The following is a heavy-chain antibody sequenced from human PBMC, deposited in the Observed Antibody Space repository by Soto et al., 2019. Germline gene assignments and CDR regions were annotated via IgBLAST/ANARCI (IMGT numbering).Heavy chain of an antibody. Sequence: QVQLQESGPGLVKPSETLSLTCTVSGGSISSYYWSWIRPPPGKGLERIGNLYYRGGTNYNPSLKRRNTISVDTSKNQSSRKLNSVTAADSAVYYCARDRRHYGSGGYGMDVWGQGTTVTVSS. J-gene: IGHJ6*02. CDR2: LYYRGGT. CDR3: ARDRRHYGSGGYGMDV. CDR1: GGSISSYY. D-gene: IGHD3-10*01. V-gene: IGHV4-59*01.